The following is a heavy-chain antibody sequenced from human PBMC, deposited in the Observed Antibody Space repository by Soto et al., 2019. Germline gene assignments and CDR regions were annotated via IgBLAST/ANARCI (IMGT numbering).Heavy chain of an antibody. D-gene: IGHD6-13*01. CDR3: ARENSPSSWFDF. Sequence: PGGSLRLSCAASGFTFETYGMHWVRQAPGKGLEWLAVIWSDGRNQYYADSVRGRFTISRDNSKSTLYLRVNSLGADDTAVYYCARENSPSSWFDFWGQGTLVTVSS. CDR2: IWSDGRNQ. CDR1: GFTFETYG. V-gene: IGHV3-33*01. J-gene: IGHJ5*01.